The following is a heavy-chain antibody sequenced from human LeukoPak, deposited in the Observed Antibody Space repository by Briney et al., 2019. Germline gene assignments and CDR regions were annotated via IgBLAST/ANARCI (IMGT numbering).Heavy chain of an antibody. J-gene: IGHJ5*02. CDR3: ARHGWGVTATFKFDP. D-gene: IGHD2-21*02. Sequence: SETLSLTCTVSGGSISIYYWSWIRQPPGKGLEWIGYIYYSGSTNYNPSLKSRVTISVDTSKNQFSLKLSSVTAADTAVYYCARHGWGVTATFKFDPWGQGTLVTVSS. CDR1: GGSISIYY. V-gene: IGHV4-59*08. CDR2: IYYSGST.